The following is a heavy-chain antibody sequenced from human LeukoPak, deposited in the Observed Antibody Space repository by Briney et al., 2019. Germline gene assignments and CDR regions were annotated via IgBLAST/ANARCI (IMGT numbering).Heavy chain of an antibody. V-gene: IGHV3-21*01. CDR2: ISSSSSYI. D-gene: IGHD6-13*01. J-gene: IGHJ5*02. CDR3: ARDKRLAAAGKGGWFDP. Sequence: GGSLRLSCAASGFTFSSYSMNWVRQAPGKGLEWVSSISSSSSYIYYADSVNGRFTISRDNAKISLYLQMNSLRAEDTAVYYCARDKRLAAAGKGGWFDPWGQGTLVTVSS. CDR1: GFTFSSYS.